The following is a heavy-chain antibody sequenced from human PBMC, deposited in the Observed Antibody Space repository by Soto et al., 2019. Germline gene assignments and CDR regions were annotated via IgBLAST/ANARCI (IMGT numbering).Heavy chain of an antibody. Sequence: GGSLRLSCVGSGFTFSSHAMTWVRQAPGKGLEWVSTLGTIGTFYADSVKGRFTISRDDSKNTVILQMNGLRAEDSAKYYCARDLTTHDYWGQGTVVTVSS. V-gene: IGHV3-23*01. CDR1: GFTFSSHA. J-gene: IGHJ4*02. CDR3: ARDLTTHDY. CDR2: LGTIGT.